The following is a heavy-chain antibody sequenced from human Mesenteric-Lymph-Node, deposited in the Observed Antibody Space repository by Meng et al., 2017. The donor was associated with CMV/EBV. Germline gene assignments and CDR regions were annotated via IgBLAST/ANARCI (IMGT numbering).Heavy chain of an antibody. D-gene: IGHD5-12*01. J-gene: IGHJ4*02. CDR2: IIPIFGTA. V-gene: IGHV1-69*05. Sequence: SVKVSCKAPGGTFSSYAISWVRQAPGQGLEWMGGIIPIFGTANYAQKFQGRVTITTDESTSTAYMELSSLRSEDTAVYYCARGYSGYDPPGYWGQGTLVTVSS. CDR3: ARGYSGYDPPGY. CDR1: GGTFSSYA.